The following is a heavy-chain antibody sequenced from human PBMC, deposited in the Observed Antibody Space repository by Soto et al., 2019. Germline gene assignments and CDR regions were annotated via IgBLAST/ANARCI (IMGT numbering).Heavy chain of an antibody. J-gene: IGHJ6*02. CDR2: ISYDGSNR. V-gene: IGHV3-30*18. CDR1: GFTFSTYG. CDR3: AKDEVRTPSLYAMDV. Sequence: QVQLMESGGGVVQPGRSLRLSCAASGFTFSTYGMHWVRQAPGKGLEWVALISYDGSNRNSADSVKGRFTISRDNSKNTLYQQMNSLRVEDTAVYYCAKDEVRTPSLYAMDVWGQGTTVTVSS. D-gene: IGHD3-10*01.